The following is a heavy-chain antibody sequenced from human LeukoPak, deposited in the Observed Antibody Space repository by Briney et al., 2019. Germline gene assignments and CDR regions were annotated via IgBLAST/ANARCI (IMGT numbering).Heavy chain of an antibody. CDR2: IYYSGST. Sequence: SETLSLTRTVSGGSISSSSYYWGWIRQPPGKGLEWIGSIYYSGSTYYNPSLKSRVTISVDTSKNQFSLKLSSVTAADTAVYYCARQVLRPLLGCFDLGARGTRVTVSS. CDR1: GGSISSSSYY. J-gene: IGHJ2*01. D-gene: IGHD2-8*02. CDR3: ARQVLRPLLGCFDL. V-gene: IGHV4-39*01.